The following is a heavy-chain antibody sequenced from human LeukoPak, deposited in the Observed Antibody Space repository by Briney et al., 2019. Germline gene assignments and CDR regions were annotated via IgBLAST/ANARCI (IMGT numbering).Heavy chain of an antibody. CDR3: ARSFYSSSWVSPY. CDR2: ISSSSSTI. V-gene: IGHV3-48*02. Sequence: GGSLRLYCAASGFTFSSYSMNWVRQAPGKGLEWVSYISSSSSTIYYADSVKGRFTISRDNAKNSLYLQMNSLRDEDTAVYYCARSFYSSSWVSPYWGQGTLATVSS. CDR1: GFTFSSYS. J-gene: IGHJ4*02. D-gene: IGHD6-13*01.